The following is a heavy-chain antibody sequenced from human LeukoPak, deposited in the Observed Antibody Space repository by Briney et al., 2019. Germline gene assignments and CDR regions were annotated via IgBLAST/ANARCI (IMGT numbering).Heavy chain of an antibody. CDR2: IYHSGST. CDR1: GGSFSGYY. Sequence: SETLSLTCAVYGGSFSGYYWSWIRLPPGKGLEWNGEIYHSGSTNYNPSLKSRVTISVDTSKNQFSLKLSSVTAADTAVYYCASRTRAVAAYQYYYYYYMDVWGKGTTVTVSS. V-gene: IGHV4-34*01. CDR3: ASRTRAVAAYQYYYYYYMDV. J-gene: IGHJ6*03. D-gene: IGHD6-19*01.